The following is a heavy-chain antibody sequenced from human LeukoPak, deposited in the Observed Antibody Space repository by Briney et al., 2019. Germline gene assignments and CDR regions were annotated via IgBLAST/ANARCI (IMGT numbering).Heavy chain of an antibody. CDR1: AYSFTSYG. J-gene: IGHJ6*03. Sequence: ASVTVSCKAYAYSFTSYGISWVRQAPGQGLEWMGWISAYNGNTNYAQKLQGRVTMTTDTYTSTAYMELRSLRSDDTAVYFCARATVRSPYYNYYYMDVWGKGTTVTISS. V-gene: IGHV1-18*01. D-gene: IGHD4-17*01. CDR3: ARATVRSPYYNYYYMDV. CDR2: ISAYNGNT.